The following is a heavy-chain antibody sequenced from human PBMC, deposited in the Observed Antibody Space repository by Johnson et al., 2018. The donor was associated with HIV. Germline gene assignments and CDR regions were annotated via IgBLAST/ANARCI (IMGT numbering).Heavy chain of an antibody. CDR3: TKGIVVGTPHDAFDI. V-gene: IGHV3-9*01. CDR1: GFSFDDYA. Sequence: VESGGRLVQPGRSLRLSCAASGFSFDDYAMHWVRQVPGKGLEWVAGLTGNSGRNGYAASVKGRFTISRDNAKNSLYLQMNSLTPEDTAVYYCTKGIVVGTPHDAFDIWAKGQWSPSLQ. CDR2: LTGNSGRN. J-gene: IGHJ3*02. D-gene: IGHD2-21*01.